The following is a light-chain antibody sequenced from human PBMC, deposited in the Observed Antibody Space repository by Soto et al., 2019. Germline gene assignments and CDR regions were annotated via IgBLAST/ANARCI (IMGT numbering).Light chain of an antibody. CDR2: DAS. CDR3: QQYNSYWGT. J-gene: IGKJ2*01. V-gene: IGKV1-5*01. Sequence: DIQMTQSPSTLSASVGDRVTITCRASQSISSWLAWYQQKPGKAPKLLIYDASSLESGGPSRFSGSGSGTEFTLTISSLQPDDFATYYCQQYNSYWGTFGQGTKLEIK. CDR1: QSISSW.